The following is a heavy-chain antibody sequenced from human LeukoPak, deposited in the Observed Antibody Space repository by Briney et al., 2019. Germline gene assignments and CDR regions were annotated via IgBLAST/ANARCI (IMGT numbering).Heavy chain of an antibody. CDR2: IKSDGSST. CDR3: ARATGYYYGMDV. J-gene: IGHJ6*02. V-gene: IGHV3-74*01. D-gene: IGHD3-9*01. CDR1: GFTFSNYW. Sequence: GGSLRLSCAASGFTFSNYWMHWVRQAPGEALMWVSRIKSDGSSTTYVDSVKGRFTISRDNAKNSLYLQMNSLRAEDTAVYYCARATGYYYGMDVWGQGTTVTVSS.